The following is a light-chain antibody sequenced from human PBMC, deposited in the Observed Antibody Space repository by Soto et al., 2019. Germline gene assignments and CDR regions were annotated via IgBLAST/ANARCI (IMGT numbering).Light chain of an antibody. Sequence: IQMTQSPSTLSSSLGDRVTITCRASQSISSWLAWYQQKPGKAPKLLIYDASSLESGVPSRFSGSGSGTEFTLTISSMTPDDFATYYCQQYNSYSTFGQGTKVDIK. CDR2: DAS. J-gene: IGKJ1*01. V-gene: IGKV1-5*01. CDR3: QQYNSYST. CDR1: QSISSW.